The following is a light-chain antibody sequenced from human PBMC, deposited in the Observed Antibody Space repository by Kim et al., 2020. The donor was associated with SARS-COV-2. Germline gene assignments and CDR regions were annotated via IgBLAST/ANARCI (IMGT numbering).Light chain of an antibody. Sequence: GDKVNITCRPSHDIRNDLGWYQHNPGRTPKRLIYDASSLQSGIPSRFSDSGTETTFTLPISSLQPEDFTTYFCLQHNTYPITFGQESRL. V-gene: IGKV1-17*01. CDR1: HDIRND. CDR3: LQHNTYPIT. J-gene: IGKJ5*01. CDR2: DAS.